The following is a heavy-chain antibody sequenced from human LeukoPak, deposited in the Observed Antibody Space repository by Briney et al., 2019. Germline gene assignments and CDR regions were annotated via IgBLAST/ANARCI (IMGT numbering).Heavy chain of an antibody. V-gene: IGHV4-61*01. D-gene: IGHD3-3*01. CDR2: IYYRGRS. CDR1: GGSVSSGNYY. Sequence: PSETLSLTCTVSGGSVSSGNYYWSWIRQPPGKGLEWIGNIYYRGRSNYNPSLKSRVTISVDTSKNQFSLKLSSVIAADTAVYYCARDTGSDPNRVVQFDHWGLGTLVTVSS. J-gene: IGHJ4*02. CDR3: ARDTGSDPNRVVQFDH.